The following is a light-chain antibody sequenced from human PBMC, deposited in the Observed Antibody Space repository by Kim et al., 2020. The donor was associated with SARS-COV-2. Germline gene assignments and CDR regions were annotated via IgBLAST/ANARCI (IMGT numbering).Light chain of an antibody. CDR2: DAA. J-gene: IGKJ4*01. CDR3: QQRGNWPPALT. V-gene: IGKV3-11*01. Sequence: PGASAPLSCRASHNIDISLAWYQQTPGQAPRLLIYDAAIRAAGVPDRFSGSGSGTDFTLTIGSLAPEDFAVYYCQQRGNWPPALTFGGGTKVDIK. CDR1: HNIDIS.